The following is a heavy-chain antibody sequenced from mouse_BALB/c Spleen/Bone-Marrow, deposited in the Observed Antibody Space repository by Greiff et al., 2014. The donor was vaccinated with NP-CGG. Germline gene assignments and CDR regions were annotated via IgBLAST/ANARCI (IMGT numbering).Heavy chain of an antibody. V-gene: IGHV1-4*02. J-gene: IGHJ3*01. Sequence: QVQLQQPAAELARPGASVKMSCKASGYTFTSYTMHWVKQRPGQGLEWIGYINPSSGYTEYNQKFKDKTTLTADKSSSTAYMQLSNLTSEDSAVYYCAREYGNYRFAYWGQGTLVTVSA. D-gene: IGHD2-10*02. CDR3: AREYGNYRFAY. CDR1: GYTFTSYT. CDR2: INPSSGYT.